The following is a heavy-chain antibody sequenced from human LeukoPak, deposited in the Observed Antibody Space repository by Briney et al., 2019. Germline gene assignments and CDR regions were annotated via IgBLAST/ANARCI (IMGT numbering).Heavy chain of an antibody. D-gene: IGHD2-15*01. Sequence: AGGSLRLSCAASGFTFSNYSMSWVRQAPGKGLEWVASIKQDGSDKYYVDSVKGRFTFSRDNAKNSLYLQMNSLRAEDTAVYHCTRGAASSDYWGQGTLVTVSA. CDR3: TRGAASSDY. J-gene: IGHJ4*02. V-gene: IGHV3-7*05. CDR1: GFTFSNYS. CDR2: IKQDGSDK.